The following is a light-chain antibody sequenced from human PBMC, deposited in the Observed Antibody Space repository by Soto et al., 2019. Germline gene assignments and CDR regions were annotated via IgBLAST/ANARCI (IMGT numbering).Light chain of an antibody. J-gene: IGKJ1*01. CDR2: DAS. V-gene: IGKV1-5*01. CDR1: QSISTW. CDR3: QQYNSYST. Sequence: DIQMTPYPSTPSSSVGDRVTITFRASQSISTWLAWYQQKPGKAPKLLIYDASSLESGVPSRFSGSGSGTEFTLTISSLQPEDFASYYCQQYNSYSTFGQGTKVDI.